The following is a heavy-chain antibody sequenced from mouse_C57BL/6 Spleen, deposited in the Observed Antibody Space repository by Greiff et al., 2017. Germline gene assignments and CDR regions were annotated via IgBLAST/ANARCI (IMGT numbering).Heavy chain of an antibody. J-gene: IGHJ3*01. CDR1: GFTFTDYY. D-gene: IGHD2-3*01. CDR3: ARYNDGYPWFAY. Sequence: EVQVVESGGGLVQPGGSLSLSCAASGFTFTDYYMSWVRQPPGKALEWLGFIRNKANGYTTEYSASVKGRFTISRDNSQSILYLQMNALRAEDSATYYCARYNDGYPWFAYWGQGTLVTVSA. CDR2: IRNKANGYTT. V-gene: IGHV7-3*01.